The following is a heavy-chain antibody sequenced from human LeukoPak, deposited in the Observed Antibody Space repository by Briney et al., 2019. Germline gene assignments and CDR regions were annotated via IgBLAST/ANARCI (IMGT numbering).Heavy chain of an antibody. D-gene: IGHD5-24*01. Sequence: TGGSLRLSCAASGFTFSNYRMNWVRQSPGKGLEWVSSIGSSSSYIYYADSAKGRFTISRDNAKNSLYLQMNSLRAEDTAVYYCARDMAADAFDIWGQGTMVTVSS. CDR2: IGSSSSYI. V-gene: IGHV3-21*01. CDR1: GFTFSNYR. CDR3: ARDMAADAFDI. J-gene: IGHJ3*02.